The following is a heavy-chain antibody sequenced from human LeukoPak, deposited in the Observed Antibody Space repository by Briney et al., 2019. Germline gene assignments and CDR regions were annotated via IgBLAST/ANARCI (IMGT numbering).Heavy chain of an antibody. CDR2: ITASGTT. Sequence: GGSLRLSCAASGFIFSTSAMTWVRQAPGKGLDWVSYITASGTTDYADSVKGGFTISRDISNNTLYLQMNGLRAEDTALYYCAKDRYDTSVWPYYYAMDVWGQGTTVTVSS. CDR1: GFIFSTSA. D-gene: IGHD3-22*01. J-gene: IGHJ6*02. V-gene: IGHV3-23*01. CDR3: AKDRYDTSVWPYYYAMDV.